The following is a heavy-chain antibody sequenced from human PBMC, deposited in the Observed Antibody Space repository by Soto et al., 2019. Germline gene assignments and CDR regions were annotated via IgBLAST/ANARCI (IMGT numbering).Heavy chain of an antibody. J-gene: IGHJ4*02. CDR1: GFTFSNYA. D-gene: IGHD2-8*02. CDR3: SFRKTGGFFAY. Sequence: PGGSLRLSCAASGFTFSNYAMTWVRQAPGKGLEWVSAISSGGTYTDYADSVKGRFTLSRDNSKNMVYLQMNSLRAEDTAVYHCSFRKTGGFFAYWGQGTLVTVSA. V-gene: IGHV3-23*01. CDR2: ISSGGTYT.